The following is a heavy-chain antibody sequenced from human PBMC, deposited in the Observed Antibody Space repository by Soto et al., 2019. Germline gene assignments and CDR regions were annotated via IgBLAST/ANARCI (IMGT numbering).Heavy chain of an antibody. Sequence: GGSLRLSCAASGFTFSSYAMSWVRQAPGKGLEWVSAISGSGGSTYYADSVKGRFTISRDNSKNTLYLQMNSLRAEDTAVYYCAKDRSAERVYYYYGMDVWGQGTTVTVSS. D-gene: IGHD6-13*01. CDR2: ISGSGGST. V-gene: IGHV3-23*01. J-gene: IGHJ6*02. CDR3: AKDRSAERVYYYYGMDV. CDR1: GFTFSSYA.